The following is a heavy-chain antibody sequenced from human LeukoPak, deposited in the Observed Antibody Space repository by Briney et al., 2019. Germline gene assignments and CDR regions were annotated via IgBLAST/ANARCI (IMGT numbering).Heavy chain of an antibody. Sequence: ASVKVSCKASGYTFTSYGISWVRQAPGQGLEWMGWISAYNGNTNYAQKLQGRVTMTTDTSTSTAYMELRSLRSDDTAVYYCAGGGSRAVAGTRWFDPWGQGTLVTVSS. CDR1: GYTFTSYG. D-gene: IGHD6-19*01. CDR2: ISAYNGNT. J-gene: IGHJ5*02. CDR3: AGGGSRAVAGTRWFDP. V-gene: IGHV1-18*01.